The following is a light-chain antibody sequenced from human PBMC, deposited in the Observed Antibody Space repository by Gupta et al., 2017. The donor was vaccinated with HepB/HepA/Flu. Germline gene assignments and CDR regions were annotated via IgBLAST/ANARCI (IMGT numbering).Light chain of an antibody. CDR2: GAS. V-gene: IGKV3-20*01. CDR1: QSVSSTY. J-gene: IGKJ2*01. CDR3: QQYGSSPPYT. Sequence: EIVLTQSPGTLSLSPGERATLSCRASQSVSSTYLAWYQQKPGQAPRLLIYGASSRATGIPDRFSGSGSGTDFTLTISRLEPKDFAVYYCQQYGSSPPYTFGQETKLEIK.